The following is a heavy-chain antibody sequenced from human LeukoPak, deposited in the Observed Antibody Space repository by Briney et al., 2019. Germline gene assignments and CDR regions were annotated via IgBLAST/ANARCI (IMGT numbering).Heavy chain of an antibody. CDR3: ARGVRYQLLSSLYTWFDP. J-gene: IGHJ5*02. Sequence: SETLSLTCAVSGGSFSGYYWSWIRQPPGKGLEWIGEINHSGGTNYNPSLKSRVTISVDTSKNQFSLKLSSVTAADTAVYYCARGVRYQLLSSLYTWFDPWGQGTLVTVSS. V-gene: IGHV4-34*01. CDR1: GGSFSGYY. CDR2: INHSGGT. D-gene: IGHD2-2*01.